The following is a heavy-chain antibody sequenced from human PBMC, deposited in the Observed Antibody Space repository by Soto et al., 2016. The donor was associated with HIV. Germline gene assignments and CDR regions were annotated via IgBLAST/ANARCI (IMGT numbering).Heavy chain of an antibody. D-gene: IGHD3-9*01. J-gene: IGHJ4*02. CDR1: GFTFSSYW. V-gene: IGHV3-74*01. CDR3: ARGGEYYDILTGY. Sequence: EVQLVESGGGLVQPGGSLRLSCAASGFTFSSYWMHWVRQAPGKGLVWVSRINSDGSRTSYADSVKGRFTISRDNAKNTLYLQMNSLRVEDTAVYYCARGGEYYDILTGYWGQGTLVTVSS. CDR2: INSDGSRT.